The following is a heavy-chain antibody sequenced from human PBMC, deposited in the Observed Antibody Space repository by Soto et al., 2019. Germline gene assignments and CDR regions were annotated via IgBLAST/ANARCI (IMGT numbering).Heavy chain of an antibody. J-gene: IGHJ6*02. CDR1: GYTFTSYD. CDR2: MNPNSDNT. D-gene: IGHD6-19*01. Sequence: QVQLLQSGAEVKKPGASVKVSCKASGYTFTSYDINWVRQATGQGLEWMGWMNPNSDNTGYAQKFQGRVTLTRNTSIGTAYMEVSSLRSDDTAVYYCARGPSSSDWRHFHYYGMDVWGQGTTVTVSS. CDR3: ARGPSSSDWRHFHYYGMDV. V-gene: IGHV1-8*01.